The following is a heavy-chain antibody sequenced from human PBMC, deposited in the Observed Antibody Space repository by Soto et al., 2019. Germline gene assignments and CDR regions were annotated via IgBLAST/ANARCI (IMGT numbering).Heavy chain of an antibody. CDR2: IFSTDEK. V-gene: IGHV2-26*01. Sequence: QVTLRESGPVLVKATEPLTLTCTVSGFSLSNLRMSVSWIRQPPGKALEWLAHIFSTDEKSYSPSLKSRLTTSKEASRSQVVLTITTMAPVDTATYYFAGFTMVRGEFSNHYYGMDVWGQGTTVTVSS. CDR1: GFSLSNLRMS. CDR3: AGFTMVRGEFSNHYYGMDV. D-gene: IGHD3-10*01. J-gene: IGHJ6*02.